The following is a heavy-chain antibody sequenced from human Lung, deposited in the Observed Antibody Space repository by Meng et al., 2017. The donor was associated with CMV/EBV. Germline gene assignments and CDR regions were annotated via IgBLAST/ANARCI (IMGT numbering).Heavy chain of an antibody. CDR2: MYSGGVT. CDR1: GFSVGSEY. V-gene: IGHV3-53*01. CDR3: AGNSESRH. J-gene: IGHJ4*02. Sequence: GGSLRLSCAASGFSVGSEYMSWVRQAPGKGLEWVSLMYSGGVTHYSDSVRGRFTNYRESSKNTLFIQMNSLRAEDTAVYYCAGNSESRHWGQGTLVTVSS. D-gene: IGHD1-7*01.